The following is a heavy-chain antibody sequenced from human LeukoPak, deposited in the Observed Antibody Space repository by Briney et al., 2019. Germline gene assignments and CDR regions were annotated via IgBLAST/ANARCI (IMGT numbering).Heavy chain of an antibody. CDR1: GYIFSSYH. Sequence: APVKVSCKASGYIFSSYHIHWVRQAPGQGLEWMGIVNPGGGSTSYAQKFQGRVTMTRDTSTSTVYMELRSLRSEDTAVYYCAREGTFGYSSSSTDYWGQGTLVTVSS. D-gene: IGHD6-6*01. CDR3: AREGTFGYSSSSTDY. CDR2: VNPGGGST. J-gene: IGHJ4*02. V-gene: IGHV1-46*01.